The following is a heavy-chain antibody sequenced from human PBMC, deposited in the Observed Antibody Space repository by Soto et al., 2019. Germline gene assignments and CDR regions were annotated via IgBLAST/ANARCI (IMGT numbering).Heavy chain of an antibody. CDR3: ARGHLSAVTMVRGALRY. CDR2: INHSGST. Sequence: SESRSLTCAVYGGSFSGYYWSWIRQPPGKGLEWIGEINHSGSTNYNPSLKSRVTISVDTSKNQFSLKLSSVTAADTAVYYCARGHLSAVTMVRGALRYWGQGTLVTVSS. J-gene: IGHJ4*02. D-gene: IGHD3-10*01. V-gene: IGHV4-34*01. CDR1: GGSFSGYY.